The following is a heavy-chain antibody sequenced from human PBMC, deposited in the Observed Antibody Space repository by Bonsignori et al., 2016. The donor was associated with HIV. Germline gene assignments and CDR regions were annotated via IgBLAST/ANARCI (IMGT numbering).Heavy chain of an antibody. D-gene: IGHD3-22*01. CDR2: IYYSGSA. V-gene: IGHV4-59*01. Sequence: WIRQPPGKGLEWIGYIYYSGSANYNPSLKSRVTISVDTSKNQFSLKLSSVTAADTAVYYCARNHYDTSGPDYWGQGTLVTVSS. J-gene: IGHJ4*02. CDR3: ARNHYDTSGPDY.